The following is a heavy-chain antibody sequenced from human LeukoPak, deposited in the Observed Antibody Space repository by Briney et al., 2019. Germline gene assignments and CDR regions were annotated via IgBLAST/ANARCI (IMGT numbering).Heavy chain of an antibody. CDR3: ASSASGYVTFDY. Sequence: GGSLRLSCAASGFSFSNYAMSWVCQAPGKGLEWVSCISGSGDSTYYADSMKGRFTISRDNSKNTLYLQMNSLRAEDTAVYYCASSASGYVTFDYWGQGTLVTVSS. CDR1: GFSFSNYA. D-gene: IGHD5-12*01. J-gene: IGHJ4*02. CDR2: ISGSGDST. V-gene: IGHV3-23*01.